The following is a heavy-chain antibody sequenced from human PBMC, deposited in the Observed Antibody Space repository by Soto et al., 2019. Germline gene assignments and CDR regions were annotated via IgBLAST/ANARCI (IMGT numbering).Heavy chain of an antibody. CDR1: GGSISSSSYY. CDR2: IYYSGST. D-gene: IGHD5-18*01. J-gene: IGHJ4*02. V-gene: IGHV4-39*01. Sequence: SETLSLTCTVSGGSISSSSYYWGWIRQPPGKGLEWIGSIYYSGSTYYNPSLKSRVTISVDTSKNQFSLKLSSVTAADTAVYYCARHVQQLWSYFDYWGQGTLVTVSS. CDR3: ARHVQQLWSYFDY.